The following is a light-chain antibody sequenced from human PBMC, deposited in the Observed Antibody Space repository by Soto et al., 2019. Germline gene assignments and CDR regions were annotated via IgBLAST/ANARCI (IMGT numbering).Light chain of an antibody. CDR3: QQVDSFPLT. CDR2: AVS. J-gene: IGKJ4*01. V-gene: IGKV1-12*01. CDR1: QGVNSW. Sequence: DIQMTQSPSSVSAFVGDRVTITCRASQGVNSWLAWYQQKPGKAPKLLIYAVSNLQSGVPSRFSGSGSGTDFTLTISDLQPEDSATYYCQQVDSFPLTFGGGTKVEIK.